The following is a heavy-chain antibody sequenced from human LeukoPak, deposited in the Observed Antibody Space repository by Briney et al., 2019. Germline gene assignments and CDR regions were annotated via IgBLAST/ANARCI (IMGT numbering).Heavy chain of an antibody. Sequence: SETLSLTCTVSGGSISSYYWSWIRQPPGKGLEWIGYIYYSGSTNYNPSLKSRVTISVDTSKNQFSLKLSSVTAADTAVYYCARDDGTMTNNWFDPWGQGTLVTVSS. CDR2: IYYSGST. V-gene: IGHV4-59*12. CDR3: ARDDGTMTNNWFDP. CDR1: GGSISSYY. J-gene: IGHJ5*02. D-gene: IGHD3-22*01.